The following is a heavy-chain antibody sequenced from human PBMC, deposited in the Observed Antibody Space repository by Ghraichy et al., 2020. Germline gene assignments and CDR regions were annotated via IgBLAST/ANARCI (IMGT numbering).Heavy chain of an antibody. D-gene: IGHD3-3*01. V-gene: IGHV4-34*01. Sequence: SETLSLTCAVYGGSFSGYYWSWIRQPPGKGLEWIGEINHSGSTNYNPSLKSRVTISVDTSKNQFSLKLSSVTAADTAVYYCARGAGKDFWSGNRDTNWFDPWGQGTLVTVSS. J-gene: IGHJ5*02. CDR2: INHSGST. CDR3: ARGAGKDFWSGNRDTNWFDP. CDR1: GGSFSGYY.